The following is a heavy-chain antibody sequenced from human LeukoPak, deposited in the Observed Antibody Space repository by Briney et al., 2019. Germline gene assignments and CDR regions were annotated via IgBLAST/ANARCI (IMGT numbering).Heavy chain of an antibody. D-gene: IGHD3-10*02. CDR2: ISSSTNRT. CDR3: ARSLWIVVRGESP. Sequence: PGGSLRLSCVTSGLTFRGYDMFWVRQAPGKGLEWISYISSSTNRTHYADSVKGRFTISRDNAKNSLYLQMNSLRVDDTAVYYCARSLWIVVRGESPWGQGTLVTVSS. J-gene: IGHJ5*02. CDR1: GLTFRGYD. V-gene: IGHV3-48*01.